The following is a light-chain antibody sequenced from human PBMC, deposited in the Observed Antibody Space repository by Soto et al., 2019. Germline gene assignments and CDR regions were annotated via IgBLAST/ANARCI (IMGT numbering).Light chain of an antibody. J-gene: IGLJ2*01. CDR1: SSNIGAGYD. V-gene: IGLV1-40*01. Sequence: QSVLTQPPSVSGAPGQRVTISCTGSSSNIGAGYDVHWYQQLPGTAPQPLIYDNDNRPSWVPDRFSGSKSGTSASLAIAGLQAEDEADYYCQSYDSSLRLVFGGGTKLTVL. CDR3: QSYDSSLRLV. CDR2: DND.